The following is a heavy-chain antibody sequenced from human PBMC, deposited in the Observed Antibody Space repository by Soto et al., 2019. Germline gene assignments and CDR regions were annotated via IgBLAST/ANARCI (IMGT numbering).Heavy chain of an antibody. D-gene: IGHD3-22*01. Sequence: PGGSLRLSCAASGFTFSSYAMSWVRQAPGKGLEWVSAISGSGGSTYYADSVKGRFTISRDNSKNTLYLQMNSLRAEDTAVYYCAKARTMILVGMKETPSYYGMDVWGQGTTVTGSS. CDR2: ISGSGGST. CDR3: AKARTMILVGMKETPSYYGMDV. CDR1: GFTFSSYA. J-gene: IGHJ6*02. V-gene: IGHV3-23*01.